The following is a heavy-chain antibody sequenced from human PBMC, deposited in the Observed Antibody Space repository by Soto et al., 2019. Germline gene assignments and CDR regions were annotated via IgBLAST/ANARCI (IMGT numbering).Heavy chain of an antibody. D-gene: IGHD3-16*01. CDR2: ISYDGSNK. Sequence: QVQLVESGGGVVQPERSLRLSCAASGFTFSSYGMHWVRQPPGKGLEWVAVISYDGSNKYFADSVKGRFTISRDNSRNTPYLQMNSLRAEDTAVYYCARDKRGPYDSESDDYSLGLDCWGQGTLVTVSS. J-gene: IGHJ4*02. V-gene: IGHV3-30*03. CDR1: GFTFSSYG. CDR3: ARDKRGPYDSESDDYSLGLDC.